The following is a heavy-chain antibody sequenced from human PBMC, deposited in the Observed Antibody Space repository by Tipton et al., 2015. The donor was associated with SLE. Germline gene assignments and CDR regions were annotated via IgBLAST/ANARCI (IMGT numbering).Heavy chain of an antibody. Sequence: TLSLTCTVSGGSISNYYWSWIRQPPGKGLEWVGYIYYSGATNYNPSLKSRVTISVDTSKNQFSLKLSSVTAADTAVYYCARDSGGGYGWFDPWGQGTLVTVSS. CDR2: IYYSGAT. CDR3: ARDSGGGYGWFDP. D-gene: IGHD3-16*01. V-gene: IGHV4-59*01. J-gene: IGHJ5*02. CDR1: GGSISNYY.